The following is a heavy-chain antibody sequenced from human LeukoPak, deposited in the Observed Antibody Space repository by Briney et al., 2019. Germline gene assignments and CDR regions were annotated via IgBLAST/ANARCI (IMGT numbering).Heavy chain of an antibody. CDR2: INPNSGGT. CDR3: ARVFYDSSGYYPTPFDY. Sequence: ASVKVSCKASGYTFTCYYMHWVRQAPGQGLEWMGWINPNSGGTNYAQKFQGRVTMTRDTSISTAYMELSRLRSDDTAVYYCARVFYDSSGYYPTPFDYWGQGTLVTVSS. CDR1: GYTFTCYY. V-gene: IGHV1-2*02. J-gene: IGHJ4*02. D-gene: IGHD3-22*01.